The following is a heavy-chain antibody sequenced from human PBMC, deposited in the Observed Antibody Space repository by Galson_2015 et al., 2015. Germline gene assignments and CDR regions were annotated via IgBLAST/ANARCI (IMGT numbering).Heavy chain of an antibody. D-gene: IGHD3-16*01. CDR3: ARDSGPVWAAIDY. CDR2: ISYDGSNK. V-gene: IGHV3-30-3*01. J-gene: IGHJ4*02. Sequence: SLRLSCAASGFTFSSYAMHWVRQAPGKGLEWVAVISYDGSNKYYADSVKGRFTISRDNSKNTLYLQMNSLRAEDTAVYYCARDSGPVWAAIDYWGQGTLVTVSS. CDR1: GFTFSSYA.